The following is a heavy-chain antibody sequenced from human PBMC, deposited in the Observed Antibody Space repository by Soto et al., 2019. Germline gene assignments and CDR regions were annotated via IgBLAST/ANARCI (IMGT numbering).Heavy chain of an antibody. CDR3: ARDRRWYSSSWRKNPFDY. D-gene: IGHD6-13*01. CDR2: ISAYNGNT. V-gene: IGHV1-18*01. Sequence: GASVKVSCKASGYTFTSYGISWVRQAPGQGLEWMGWISAYNGNTNYAQKLQGRVTMTTDTSTSTAYMELRSLRSDDTAVYYCARDRRWYSSSWRKNPFDYWGQGTLVTVSS. CDR1: GYTFTSYG. J-gene: IGHJ4*02.